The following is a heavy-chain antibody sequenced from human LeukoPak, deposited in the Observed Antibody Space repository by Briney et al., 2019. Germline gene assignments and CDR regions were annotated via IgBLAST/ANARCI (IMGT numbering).Heavy chain of an antibody. V-gene: IGHV4-59*08. CDR1: DGSISSYY. J-gene: IGHJ4*02. CDR2: IYYSGNI. CDR3: ARHSHPPRPRAVAGTYFDY. Sequence: SETLSLTCSISDGSISSYYWSWIRQPPGKGLEWIGYIYYSGNIIYNTSLKSRVSISVDTSKNQFSLKLTSVTAADTAVYYCARHSHPPRPRAVAGTYFDYWGQGTLV. D-gene: IGHD6-19*01.